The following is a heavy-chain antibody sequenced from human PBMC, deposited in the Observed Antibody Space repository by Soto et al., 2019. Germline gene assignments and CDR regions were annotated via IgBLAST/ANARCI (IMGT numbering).Heavy chain of an antibody. Sequence: SETLSLTCNASGGSITSSGSAWGWIRQSPGKGLEWIGTIDYSGNIYYIPSLKSRITISVDTSKNQISLKLSSVTAADTAVYYCAIHIHKQGFAYYSDSRGQGP. V-gene: IGHV4-39*01. CDR1: GGSITSSGSA. D-gene: IGHD5-18*01. CDR2: IDYSGNI. J-gene: IGHJ4*03. CDR3: AIHIHKQGFAYYSDS.